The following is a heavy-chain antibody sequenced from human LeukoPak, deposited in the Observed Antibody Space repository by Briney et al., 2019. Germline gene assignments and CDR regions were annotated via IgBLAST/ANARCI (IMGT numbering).Heavy chain of an antibody. CDR3: AKDRDIILTGHGMDV. Sequence: PGGSLRLSCAASGFTLGSYWMHWVRQAPGKGLVWVSRIKSDGDGSGTNYGDSVKGRFTISRDNSKNTLYLQMNNLRAEDTAVYYCAKDRDIILTGHGMDVWGQGTTVTVSS. D-gene: IGHD3-9*01. CDR2: IKSDGDGSGT. CDR1: GFTLGSYW. V-gene: IGHV3-74*01. J-gene: IGHJ6*02.